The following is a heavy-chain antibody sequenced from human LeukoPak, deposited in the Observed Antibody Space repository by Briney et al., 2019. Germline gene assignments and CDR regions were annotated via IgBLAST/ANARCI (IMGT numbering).Heavy chain of an antibody. D-gene: IGHD2-2*01. V-gene: IGHV4-30-4*01. J-gene: IGHJ6*02. CDR1: GGSISSGDYY. CDR2: IYYSGST. Sequence: SETLSLTCTVSGGSISSGDYYWSWIRQPPGKGLEWIGYIYYSGSTNYNPSLKSRVTISVDTSKNEFSLKLSSVTAADAAVYYCGRHISTSCYQGSCYYGLDVWGQGTTVTVSS. CDR3: GRHISTSCYQGSCYYGLDV.